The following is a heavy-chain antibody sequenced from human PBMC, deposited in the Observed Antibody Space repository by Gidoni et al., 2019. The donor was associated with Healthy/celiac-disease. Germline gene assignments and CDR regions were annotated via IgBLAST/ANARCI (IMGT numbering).Heavy chain of an antibody. CDR3: AKGKVGATVVTPVDY. V-gene: IGHV3-30*18. CDR1: GFTFSRYG. D-gene: IGHD1-26*01. J-gene: IGHJ4*02. CDR2: ISYDGSNK. Sequence: QVQLVESGGGVVQPGRSLRLSCAASGFTFSRYGMHWVRQAPGKGREWVAVISYDGSNKYYADSVKGRFTISRDNSKNTLYLQMNSLRAEDTAVYYCAKGKVGATVVTPVDYWGQGTLVTVSS.